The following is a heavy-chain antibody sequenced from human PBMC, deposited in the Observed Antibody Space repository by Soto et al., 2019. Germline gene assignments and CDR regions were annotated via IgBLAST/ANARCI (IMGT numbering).Heavy chain of an antibody. Sequence: PVESLKISCKGSGYSFTSYWISWLRQMPVKGLEWIGMIDPSDSYTNYSPSFQGHVTISADKSISTAYLQWSSLKASDTAMYYCARHEDYDSSGWGQGTLVTVSS. J-gene: IGHJ4*02. CDR1: GYSFTSYW. CDR3: ARHEDYDSSG. CDR2: IDPSDSYT. D-gene: IGHD3-22*01. V-gene: IGHV5-10-1*01.